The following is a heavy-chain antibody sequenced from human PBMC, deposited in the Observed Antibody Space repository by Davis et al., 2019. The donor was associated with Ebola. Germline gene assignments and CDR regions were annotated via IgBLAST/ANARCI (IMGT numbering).Heavy chain of an antibody. CDR3: AKDWGHGYSSSWPTYYFDY. CDR1: VITFSSYA. CDR2: VSGSGGST. D-gene: IGHD6-13*01. V-gene: IGHV3-23*01. J-gene: IGHJ4*02. Sequence: GGSLRLSCTDSVITFSSYAMTWVRQAPGKGLEWVSAVSGSGGSTYYADSVKGRFTISRDNSKNTLYLQMNSLRAEDTAVYYCAKDWGHGYSSSWPTYYFDYWGQGTLATVSS.